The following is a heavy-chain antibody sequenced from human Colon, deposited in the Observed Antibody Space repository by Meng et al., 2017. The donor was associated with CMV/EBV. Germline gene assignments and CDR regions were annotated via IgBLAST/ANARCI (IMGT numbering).Heavy chain of an antibody. CDR2: IRFDGSNG. D-gene: IGHD3-16*02. CDR3: ARAPKRIVYNALDV. Sequence: GESLKISCAASGFTLSNSGMHWVRQAPGKGLEWVAFIRFDGSNGYYVDSARGRFTISRDISNNMLYLDMDSLRPEDTAMYYCARAPKRIVYNALDVWGQGTMVTVSS. V-gene: IGHV3-30*02. CDR1: GFTLSNSG. J-gene: IGHJ3*01.